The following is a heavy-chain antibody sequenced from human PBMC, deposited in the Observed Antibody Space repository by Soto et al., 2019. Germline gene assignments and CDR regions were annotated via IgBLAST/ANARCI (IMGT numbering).Heavy chain of an antibody. J-gene: IGHJ5*02. D-gene: IGHD2-2*01. CDR3: ARARGVVVPAARFDP. CDR2: IYYSGST. Sequence: SETLSLTCTVSGGSISSGGYYWSWIRQHPGKGLEWIGYIYYSGSTYYNPSLKSRVTISVDTSKNQFSLKLSSVTAADTAVYYCARARGVVVPAARFDPWGQGTLVTVSS. V-gene: IGHV4-31*03. CDR1: GGSISSGGYY.